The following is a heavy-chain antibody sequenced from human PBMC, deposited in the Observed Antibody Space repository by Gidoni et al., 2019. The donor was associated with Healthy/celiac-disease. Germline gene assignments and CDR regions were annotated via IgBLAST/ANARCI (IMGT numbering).Heavy chain of an antibody. CDR3: ARVVEAYYGMDV. CDR1: GGTFSSYA. V-gene: IGHV1-69*01. J-gene: IGHJ6*02. Sequence: QVQLVQSGAEVKKPGSSVQVSCQASGGTFSSYAISWVRQAPGQGREWMGGIIPILGTANYAQKFQGRVTITADESTSTAYMELSSVRSEDTAVYYCARVVEAYYGMDVWGQGTTVTVSS. CDR2: IIPILGTA.